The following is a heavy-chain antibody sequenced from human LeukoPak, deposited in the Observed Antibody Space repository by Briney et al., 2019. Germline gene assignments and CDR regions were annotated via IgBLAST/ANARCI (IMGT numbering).Heavy chain of an antibody. CDR1: GYTFTSYY. J-gene: IGHJ5*02. V-gene: IGHV1-46*01. D-gene: IGHD2-2*01. Sequence: ASVKVSCKASGYTFTSYYMHWVRQAPGQGLEWMGIINPSGGSTSYAQKFQGRVTMTRDMSTSTVYMELSSLRSEDTAVYYCAREAAVPAANVAFDPWGQGSLVTVSS. CDR2: INPSGGST. CDR3: AREAAVPAANVAFDP.